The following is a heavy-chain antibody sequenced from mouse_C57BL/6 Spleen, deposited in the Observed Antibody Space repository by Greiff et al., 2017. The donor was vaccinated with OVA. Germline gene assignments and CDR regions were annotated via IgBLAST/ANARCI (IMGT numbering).Heavy chain of an antibody. V-gene: IGHV1-22*01. J-gene: IGHJ3*01. Sequence: EVQLQESGPELVKPGASVKMSCKASGYTFTDYNMHWVKQSHGKSLEWIGYINPNNGGTSYNQKFKGKATLTVNKSSSTAYMELRSLTSEDSAVYYCARTYGNYGWFAYWGQGTLVTVSA. D-gene: IGHD2-1*01. CDR3: ARTYGNYGWFAY. CDR1: GYTFTDYN. CDR2: INPNNGGT.